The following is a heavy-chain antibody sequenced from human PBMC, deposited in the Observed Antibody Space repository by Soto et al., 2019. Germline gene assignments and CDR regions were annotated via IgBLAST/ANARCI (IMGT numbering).Heavy chain of an antibody. CDR2: IKQDGSEK. D-gene: IGHD4-4*01. J-gene: IGHJ6*02. Sequence: GGSLRLSCAASGFTFSSYWMSWVRQSPGKGLEWVANIKQDGSEKYYVDSVKGRFTISRDNAKNSLYLQMNSLRAEDTAVYYCARDHLQLGLQLRYYGMDVWGQGTTVTVSS. CDR1: GFTFSSYW. V-gene: IGHV3-7*03. CDR3: ARDHLQLGLQLRYYGMDV.